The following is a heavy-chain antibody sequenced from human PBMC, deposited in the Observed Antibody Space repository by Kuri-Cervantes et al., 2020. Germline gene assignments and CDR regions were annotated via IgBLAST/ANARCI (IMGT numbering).Heavy chain of an antibody. CDR1: GVTFSSYS. D-gene: IGHD1-26*01. CDR3: ARVTTGGSYLGLYYYYYMDV. V-gene: IGHV3-48*04. J-gene: IGHJ6*03. Sequence: GGSLRLSCAASGVTFSSYSMNWVRQAPGKGLEWVSYISSSGSTIYYADSLKGRFTICRDNAKNSLYLKMNSLRAEDTAVYYCARVTTGGSYLGLYYYYYMDVWGKGTMVTVSS. CDR2: ISSSGSTI.